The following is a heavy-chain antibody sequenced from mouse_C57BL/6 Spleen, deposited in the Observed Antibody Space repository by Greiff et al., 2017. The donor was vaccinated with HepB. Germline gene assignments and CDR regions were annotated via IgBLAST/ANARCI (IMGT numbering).Heavy chain of an antibody. CDR3: ARDGYGSSPYYYAMDY. Sequence: EVQLKESEGGLVQPGSSMKLSCTASGFTFSDYYMAWVRQVPEKGLEWVANINYDGSSTYYLDSLKSRFIISRDNAKNILYLQMSSLKSEDTATYYCARDGYGSSPYYYAMDYWGQGTSVTVSS. CDR1: GFTFSDYY. CDR2: INYDGSST. J-gene: IGHJ4*01. D-gene: IGHD1-1*01. V-gene: IGHV5-16*01.